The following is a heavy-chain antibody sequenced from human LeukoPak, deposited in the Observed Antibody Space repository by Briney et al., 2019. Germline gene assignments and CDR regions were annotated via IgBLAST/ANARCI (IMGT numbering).Heavy chain of an antibody. J-gene: IGHJ4*02. D-gene: IGHD3-3*01. CDR1: GYTFTGYY. Sequence: ASVKVSCKASGYTFTGYYLHWVRQAPGQGLAWMGWINPNSGGTNYAQNFQGRVTMTRDTSISTAYLELSRLRSDDTAVYCASGGGADYWSGYYLDYWGQGTLVTVSS. CDR2: INPNSGGT. V-gene: IGHV1-2*02. CDR3: SGGGADYWSGYYLDY.